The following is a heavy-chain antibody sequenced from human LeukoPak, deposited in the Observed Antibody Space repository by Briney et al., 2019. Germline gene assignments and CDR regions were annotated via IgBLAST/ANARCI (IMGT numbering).Heavy chain of an antibody. D-gene: IGHD3-10*01. J-gene: IGHJ4*02. Sequence: GGSLRLSCSASGFSFSSYAMHWVRQAPEKGLEHVSAISSNGGSTYYADSVKGRFTISRENSKTTLYLQMSSLRAEDTAVYYCAREYYYGSGSYSLDYWGQGTLVTVSS. V-gene: IGHV3-64*04. CDR1: GFSFSSYA. CDR3: AREYYYGSGSYSLDY. CDR2: ISSNGGST.